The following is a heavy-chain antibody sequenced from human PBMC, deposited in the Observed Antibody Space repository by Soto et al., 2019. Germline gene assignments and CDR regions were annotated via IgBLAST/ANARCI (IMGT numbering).Heavy chain of an antibody. Sequence: SETLSLTCTVSCGSISSYYWSWIRQPPGKGLEWIGYIYYSGSTNYNPSLKSRVTISVDTSKNPFSLKLSSVTAADTAVYYCARVIRVVVPVAITSYYYYYYLDVWGKGTTVTVSS. CDR1: CGSISSYY. D-gene: IGHD2-2*01. CDR3: ARVIRVVVPVAITSYYYYYYLDV. V-gene: IGHV4-59*01. CDR2: IYYSGST. J-gene: IGHJ6*03.